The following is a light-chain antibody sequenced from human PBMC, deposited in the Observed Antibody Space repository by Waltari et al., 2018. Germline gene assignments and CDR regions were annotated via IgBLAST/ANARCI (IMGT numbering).Light chain of an antibody. V-gene: IGKV1-39*01. Sequence: DIQMTQSPSSLSAFVVDRVTITCRASQSISNYLNWYQQKPGKAPKLLISAASSLQSGVSSRFSGSGSGTDFTLAISSLQPEDFATYYCQQTFSTLPTFGQGTKVEIK. J-gene: IGKJ1*01. CDR1: QSISNY. CDR3: QQTFSTLPT. CDR2: AAS.